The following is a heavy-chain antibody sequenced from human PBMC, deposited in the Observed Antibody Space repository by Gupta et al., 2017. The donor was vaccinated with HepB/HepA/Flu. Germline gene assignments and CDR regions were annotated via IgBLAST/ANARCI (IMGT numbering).Heavy chain of an antibody. D-gene: IGHD2-21*02. V-gene: IGHV3-7*01. CDR1: GFPFSTYW. CDR2: IKQDGSEK. CDR3: ARETLLMY. Sequence: EVQLVESGGGLVQPGGPLRLSCAASGFPFSTYWMSWVRQAPGKGLEWVANIKQDGSEKYYVDSVKGRFTISRDNAKNSLYLQMNSLRAEDTAVYYCARETLLMYWGQGTLVTVSS. J-gene: IGHJ4*02.